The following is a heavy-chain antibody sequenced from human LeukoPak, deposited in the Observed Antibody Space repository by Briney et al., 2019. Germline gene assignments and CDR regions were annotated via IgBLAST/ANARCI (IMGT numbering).Heavy chain of an antibody. CDR3: ARGYAFDI. J-gene: IGHJ3*02. D-gene: IGHD5-18*01. CDR1: GGSISSSSYY. CDR2: IYYSGST. V-gene: IGHV4-39*01. Sequence: SETLSLTCTVSGGSISSSSYYWGWIRQPPGKGLGWIGSIYYSGSTYYNPSLKSRVTISVDTSKNQFPLKLSSVTAADTAVYYCARGYAFDIWGQGTMVTVSS.